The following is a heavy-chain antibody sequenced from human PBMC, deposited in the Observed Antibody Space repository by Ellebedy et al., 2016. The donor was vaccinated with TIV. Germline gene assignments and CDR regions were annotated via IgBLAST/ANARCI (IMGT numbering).Heavy chain of an antibody. CDR3: TRDLTKIVSGDY. D-gene: IGHD5/OR15-5a*01. CDR2: INPNSCGT. J-gene: IGHJ4*02. V-gene: IGHV1-2*02. CDR1: GYTFTDYY. Sequence: AASVKVPCKTSGYTFTDYYIHWVRQAPGQGLEWMAWINPNSCGTNYAQTFQGRVTVTRDTSTSTACLELSRLRSHDTAVYYCTRDLTKIVSGDYWGQGTLVTVSS.